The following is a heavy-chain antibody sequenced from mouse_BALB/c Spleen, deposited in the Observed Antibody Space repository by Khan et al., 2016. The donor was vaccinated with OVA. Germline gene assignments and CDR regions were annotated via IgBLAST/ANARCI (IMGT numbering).Heavy chain of an antibody. Sequence: QIQLVQSGPELKKPGETVKISCKASGYTFTNYGMNWVKQAPGKGLKWMGWINTYTGEPTYADDFKGRFAFSLETSASTAYLKINNLNNEDTATYFCARPPYFSYVMAYWGQGTSVTVSS. J-gene: IGHJ4*01. CDR2: INTYTGEP. V-gene: IGHV9-3-1*01. CDR1: GYTFTNYG. CDR3: ARPPYFSYVMAY. D-gene: IGHD2-10*01.